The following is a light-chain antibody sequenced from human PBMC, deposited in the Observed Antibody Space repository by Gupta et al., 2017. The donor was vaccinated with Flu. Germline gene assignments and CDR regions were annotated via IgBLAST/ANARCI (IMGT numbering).Light chain of an antibody. V-gene: IGLV1-47*01. CDR2: TDY. CDR3: SAWDDSLSLLL. CDR1: SSNIGINY. Sequence: GQRITISCSGTSSNIGINYVYWYQHLPGTAPKLLICTDYQRPSGVPDRFSVSKSGTSASLAISGLRSEDAVHYYCSAWDDSLSLLLFGGGA. J-gene: IGLJ3*02.